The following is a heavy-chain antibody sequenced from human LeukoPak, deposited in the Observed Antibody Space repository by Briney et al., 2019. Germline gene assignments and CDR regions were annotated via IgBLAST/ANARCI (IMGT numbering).Heavy chain of an antibody. J-gene: IGHJ4*02. D-gene: IGHD2-21*02. Sequence: GGSLRLSCAASGFTFTSYAMSWVRQAPGKGLEWVSAVSGSAGSTYYADSVKGRFTISRDNSKNTLYLLMNSLRAEDTAVYYCANPPNPVVVVTATYFDFWGQGTLVTVSS. V-gene: IGHV3-23*01. CDR2: VSGSAGST. CDR3: ANPPNPVVVVTATYFDF. CDR1: GFTFTSYA.